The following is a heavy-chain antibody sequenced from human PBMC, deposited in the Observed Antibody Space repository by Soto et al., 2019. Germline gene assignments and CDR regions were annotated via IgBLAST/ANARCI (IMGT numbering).Heavy chain of an antibody. V-gene: IGHV3-23*01. Sequence: GGSLRLSCAASGFTFSSYAMSWVRQAPGKGLEWVSAISGSGGSTYYADSVKGRFTISRDNSKNTLYLQMNSLRAEDTAVYYCAKNLEGPRSSSSFHYWGQGTLVTVSS. J-gene: IGHJ4*02. CDR1: GFTFSSYA. CDR3: AKNLEGPRSSSSFHY. CDR2: ISGSGGST. D-gene: IGHD6-6*01.